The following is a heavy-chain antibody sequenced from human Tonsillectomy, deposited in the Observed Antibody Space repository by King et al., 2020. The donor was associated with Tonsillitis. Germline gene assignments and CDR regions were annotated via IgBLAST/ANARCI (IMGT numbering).Heavy chain of an antibody. CDR2: IKTIADGGTT. Sequence: VQLVESGGGLVKPGGSLRLSCATSRFSFRDAWMSWVRQAPGKGLEWVGRIKTIADGGTTDYGAPVQGRFSISRDDSKKTLYLQMNSLRPDDTAIYYCTAQLATGGQGALVTVSS. J-gene: IGHJ4*02. CDR3: TAQLAT. CDR1: RFSFRDAW. V-gene: IGHV3-15*01. D-gene: IGHD1-1*01.